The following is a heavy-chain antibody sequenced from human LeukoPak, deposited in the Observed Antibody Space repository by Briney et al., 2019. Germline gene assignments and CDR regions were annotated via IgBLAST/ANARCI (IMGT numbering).Heavy chain of an antibody. CDR2: ISSSSSTI. CDR3: AREVNYDFWSGYWNFDY. D-gene: IGHD3-3*01. CDR1: GFTFSSYS. J-gene: IGHJ4*02. V-gene: IGHV3-48*01. Sequence: GGSLRLSCAASGFTFSSYSMNWVRQAPGKGLEWVSYISSSSSTIYYADSVKGRFTISRDNAKNSLYLQMNSLRAEDTAVYYCAREVNYDFWSGYWNFDYWGQGTLVTVPS.